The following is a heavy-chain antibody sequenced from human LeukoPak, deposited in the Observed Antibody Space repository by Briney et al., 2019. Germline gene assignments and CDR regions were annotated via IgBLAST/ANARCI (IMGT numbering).Heavy chain of an antibody. J-gene: IGHJ4*02. CDR2: IYHGGAA. D-gene: IGHD3-10*01. Sequence: PSETLSLTCSVSGGSISGYYWSWIRQSPGKGLEWIGYIYHGGAAYYNPSLKSRLRMSVDTSENRFSLHLNSVTAADTAVYYCARDGDYQASGSVFFDFWGQGILVTVSS. V-gene: IGHV4-59*06. CDR3: ARDGDYQASGSVFFDF. CDR1: GGSISGYY.